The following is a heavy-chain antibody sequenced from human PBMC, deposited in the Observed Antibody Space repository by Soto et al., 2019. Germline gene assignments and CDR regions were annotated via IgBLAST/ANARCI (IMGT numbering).Heavy chain of an antibody. D-gene: IGHD3-3*01. CDR3: ARDTSTPIFGVVIPGYFDY. CDR1: GFTFSDYW. V-gene: IGHV3-74*01. Sequence: GGSLRLSCAASGFTFSDYWMHWVRQAPGKGLEWVSRINSDGSTTSYADSVKGRFTISRDNAKNTLYLQMNSLRAEDTAVYYCARDTSTPIFGVVIPGYFDYWGQGTLVTVSS. J-gene: IGHJ4*02. CDR2: INSDGSTT.